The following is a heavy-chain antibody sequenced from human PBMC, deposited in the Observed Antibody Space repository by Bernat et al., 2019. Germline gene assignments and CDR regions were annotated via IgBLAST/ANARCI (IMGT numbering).Heavy chain of an antibody. J-gene: IGHJ5*02. D-gene: IGHD6-19*01. CDR3: VSGSGWLLHH. Sequence: EVQLVESGGGWVQPGGSLRLSCAGSGFSVNDYWMNWVRQAPGKGLEWVANIKQDGSETYYVDSVKGRFTISRNHAKNSMYLQMNSLRAEDTAIYYCVSGSGWLLHHWGQGTLVTVSS. CDR2: IKQDGSET. CDR1: GFSVNDYW. V-gene: IGHV3-7*03.